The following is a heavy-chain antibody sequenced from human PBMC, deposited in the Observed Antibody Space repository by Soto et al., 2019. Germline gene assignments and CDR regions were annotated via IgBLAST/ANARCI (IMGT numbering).Heavy chain of an antibody. CDR1: GFAFSTSW. D-gene: IGHD6-19*01. CDR2: INSDASTT. CDR3: ARGPSGWFGYDY. Sequence: GGSLRLSCAASGFAFSTSWMHWVRQAAGKGLVWVSRINSDASTTNYADSVKGRFTISRDNAKNTLYLQMDSLTAEDTAVYYCARGPSGWFGYDYWGQGTLVTVSS. J-gene: IGHJ4*02. V-gene: IGHV3-74*01.